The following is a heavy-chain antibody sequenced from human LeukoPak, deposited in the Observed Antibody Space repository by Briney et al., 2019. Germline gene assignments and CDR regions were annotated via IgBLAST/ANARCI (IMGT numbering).Heavy chain of an antibody. CDR2: ISYDGSNK. CDR1: GFTFSSYA. V-gene: IGHV3-30-3*01. CDR3: ARDVDCSGGSCYSYYGMDV. Sequence: PGGSLRLSCAASGFTFSSYAMHWVRQAPGKGLEWVAVISYDGSNKYYADSVKGRFTISRDNSKNTLYLQMNSQRAEDTAVYYCARDVDCSGGSCYSYYGMDVWGQGTTVTVSS. J-gene: IGHJ6*02. D-gene: IGHD2-15*01.